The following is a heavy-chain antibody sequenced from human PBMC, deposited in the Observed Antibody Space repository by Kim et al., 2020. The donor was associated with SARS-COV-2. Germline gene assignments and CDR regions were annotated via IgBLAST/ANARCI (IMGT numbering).Heavy chain of an antibody. Sequence: GWTAYGDSVKGRFTISRDNATNTLYLQMNSLRAEDTAVYYCARGKTQHFYYWGQGTLVTVSS. D-gene: IGHD1-1*01. J-gene: IGHJ4*02. V-gene: IGHV3-74*01. CDR2: GWT. CDR3: ARGKTQHFYY.